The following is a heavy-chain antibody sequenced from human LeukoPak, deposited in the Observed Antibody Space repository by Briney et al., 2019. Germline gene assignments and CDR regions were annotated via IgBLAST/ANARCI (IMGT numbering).Heavy chain of an antibody. D-gene: IGHD6-19*01. CDR2: IIPIFGTA. CDR1: GYTFTSYA. J-gene: IGHJ4*02. Sequence: ASVKVSCKASGYTFTSYAISWVRQAPGQGLEWMGGIIPIFGTANYAQKFQGRVTITADESTSTAYMELSSLRSEDTAVYYCARGTHSSGWYASLYYFDYWGQGTLVTVSS. V-gene: IGHV1-69*13. CDR3: ARGTHSSGWYASLYYFDY.